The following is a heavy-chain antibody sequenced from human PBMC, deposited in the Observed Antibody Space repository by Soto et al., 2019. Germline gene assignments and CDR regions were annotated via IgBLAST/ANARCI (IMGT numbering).Heavy chain of an antibody. CDR2: IIPIFGTA. V-gene: IGHV1-69*13. J-gene: IGHJ1*01. CDR1: GGTFSSYA. D-gene: IGHD6-19*01. Sequence: SVKVSCKSSGGTFSSYAFSWVRQAPGQGLEWMGGIIPIFGTANYAQKFQGRVTITADESTSTAYMELSSLRSEDTAVYYCARVVAVAGPIGYFQHWGQGTLVTVSS. CDR3: ARVVAVAGPIGYFQH.